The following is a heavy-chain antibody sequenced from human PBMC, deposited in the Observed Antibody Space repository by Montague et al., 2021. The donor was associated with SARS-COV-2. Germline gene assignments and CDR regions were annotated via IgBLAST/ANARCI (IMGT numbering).Heavy chain of an antibody. CDR1: GDSISVYY. Sequence: SETLSLTCTVSGDSISVYYWAWIRQPPGKGLEWIGDIYYTGSNYYNPSLQSRVTMSVDTSKNQFSLKLSSVTAADMAVYYCARHFRSGYTFRLDAFDLWGQGTLVTVSS. CDR3: ARHFRSGYTFRLDAFDL. D-gene: IGHD5-12*01. CDR2: IYYTGSN. V-gene: IGHV4-59*04. J-gene: IGHJ3*01.